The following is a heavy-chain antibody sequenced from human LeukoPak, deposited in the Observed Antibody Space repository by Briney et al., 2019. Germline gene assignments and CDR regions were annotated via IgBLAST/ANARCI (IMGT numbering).Heavy chain of an antibody. Sequence: SETLSLTCAVSGYSISSGYYWGWIRQPPGKGLEWIGSIYHSGSTYYNPSLKSRVTISVDTSKNQFSLKLSSVTAADTAVYYWARNRGYYDSSGYYAVDYWGQGTLVTVSS. CDR2: IYHSGST. V-gene: IGHV4-38-2*01. D-gene: IGHD3-22*01. CDR3: ARNRGYYDSSGYYAVDY. CDR1: GYSISSGYY. J-gene: IGHJ4*02.